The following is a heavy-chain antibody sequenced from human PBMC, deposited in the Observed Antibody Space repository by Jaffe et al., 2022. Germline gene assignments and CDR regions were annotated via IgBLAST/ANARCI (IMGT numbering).Heavy chain of an antibody. V-gene: IGHV3-48*01. CDR3: ARDLTIPEKPFDC. D-gene: IGHD2-2*02. J-gene: IGHJ4*02. CDR1: GFAFSNYN. Sequence: EVRLVESGGGLVQPGGSLRLSCAASGFAFSNYNMNWVRQAPGKGLEWLSYISSGSSPIYYADSVKGRFTISRDDAKNSLYLQMTSLSAEDTAVYYCARDLTIPEKPFDCWGQGTLVTVSS. CDR2: ISSGSSPI.